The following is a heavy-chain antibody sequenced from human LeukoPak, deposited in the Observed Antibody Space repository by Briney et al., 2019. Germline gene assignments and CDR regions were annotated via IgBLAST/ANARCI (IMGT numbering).Heavy chain of an antibody. CDR1: GFTFSSYS. Sequence: GGSLRLSCSASGFTFSSYSMNWVRQAPGKGLEWVSGISGSGGSTYYADSVKGRFTISRDNSKNTLYLQMNSLTDEDTAVYYCAKKWGVGTTTLDYFDYWGQGTLVTVSS. CDR2: ISGSGGST. CDR3: AKKWGVGTTTLDYFDY. J-gene: IGHJ4*02. D-gene: IGHD1-26*01. V-gene: IGHV3-23*01.